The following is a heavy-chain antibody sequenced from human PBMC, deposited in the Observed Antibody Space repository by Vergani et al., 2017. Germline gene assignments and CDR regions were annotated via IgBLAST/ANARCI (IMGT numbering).Heavy chain of an antibody. CDR1: GSTFSDYY. Sequence: QVQLVESGGGLVKPGGSLRLSCAASGSTFSDYYMSWIRQAPGKGLEWVSYISSSSCYTNYADSVKGRFTISRDNAKNSLYLQMNSLRAEDTAVYYCARSKYYYDSSGYRNDYWGQGTLVTVSS. CDR2: ISSSSCYT. J-gene: IGHJ4*02. CDR3: ARSKYYYDSSGYRNDY. D-gene: IGHD3-22*01. V-gene: IGHV3-11*05.